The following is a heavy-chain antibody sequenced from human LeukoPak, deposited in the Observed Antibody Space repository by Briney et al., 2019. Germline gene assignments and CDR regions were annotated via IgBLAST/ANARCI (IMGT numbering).Heavy chain of an antibody. V-gene: IGHV1-46*01. J-gene: IGHJ5*02. CDR1: GYTFTSYY. CDR2: INPSGGST. D-gene: IGHD2-2*01. CDR3: ARDKGPDCSSTSCYVHEKMTPRNWFDP. Sequence: PGGSLRLSCAASGYTFTSYYMHWVRQAPGQGLEWMGIINPSGGSTSYAQKFQGRVTMTRDTSTSTVYMELSSLRSEDTAVYYCARDKGPDCSSTSCYVHEKMTPRNWFDPWGQGTLVTVSS.